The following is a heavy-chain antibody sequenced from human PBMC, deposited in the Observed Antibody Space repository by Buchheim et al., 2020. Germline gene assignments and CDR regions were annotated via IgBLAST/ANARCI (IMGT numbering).Heavy chain of an antibody. CDR1: GFTFSSYG. D-gene: IGHD3-10*01. J-gene: IGHJ4*02. Sequence: QVQLVESGGGVVQPGRSLRLSCAASGFTFSSYGMHWVRQAPGKGLERVAVISYDGSNKYYADSVTGRFTIYRDHSKNTLYLQMNSLRAEDTAVYYCAKIPGRGYWGQGTL. CDR2: ISYDGSNK. CDR3: AKIPGRGY. V-gene: IGHV3-30*18.